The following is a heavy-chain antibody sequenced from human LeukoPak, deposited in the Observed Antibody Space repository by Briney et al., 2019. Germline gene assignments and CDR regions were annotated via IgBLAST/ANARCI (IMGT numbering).Heavy chain of an antibody. CDR1: GFTFSSYG. J-gene: IGHJ4*02. Sequence: PGGSLRLSCAASGFTFSSYGMHWVRQAPGKGLEWVAFIRYDGSNKYYADSVKGRFTISRDNSKSTLYLQMNSLRAEDTAVYYCAKDGGARFDYWGQGTLVTVSS. CDR3: AKDGGARFDY. D-gene: IGHD1-26*01. V-gene: IGHV3-30*02. CDR2: IRYDGSNK.